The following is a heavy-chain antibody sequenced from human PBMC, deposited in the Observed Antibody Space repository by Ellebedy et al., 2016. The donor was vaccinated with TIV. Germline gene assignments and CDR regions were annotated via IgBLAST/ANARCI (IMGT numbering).Heavy chain of an antibody. CDR1: GFSFSDYY. CDR2: ISSSGSDT. Sequence: PGGSLRLSCAASGFSFSDYYVSWIRQVPGTGLEWLSYISSSGSDTNYADAVKGRFTISRDNAKNSLYLEMNSLKVEDTAVYYCARGQAVAGSHFDYWGQGTLVTVSS. V-gene: IGHV3-11*06. J-gene: IGHJ4*02. CDR3: ARGQAVAGSHFDY. D-gene: IGHD6-19*01.